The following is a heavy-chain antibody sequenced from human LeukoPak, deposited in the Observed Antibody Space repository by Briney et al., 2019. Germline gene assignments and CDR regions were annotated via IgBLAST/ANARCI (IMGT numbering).Heavy chain of an antibody. CDR2: INRDGSEK. CDR1: GFTFSDYW. Sequence: GGSLRLSCEGSGFTFSDYWMAWVRQAPGKGLEWVANINRDGSEKYYVDSVKGRFTISRDNAKNSLFLQMNSLRVEDTAIYYCARAYMDVWGKGTTVTVSS. J-gene: IGHJ6*03. CDR3: ARAYMDV. V-gene: IGHV3-7*01.